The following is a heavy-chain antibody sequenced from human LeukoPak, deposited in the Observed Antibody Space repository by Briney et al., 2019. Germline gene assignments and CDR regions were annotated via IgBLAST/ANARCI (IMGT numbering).Heavy chain of an antibody. Sequence: GASVKVSCKASGYTFTGYYMHWLRQAPGQGLEWMGWINPNSGGTNYAQKFQGRVTMTRDTSISTAYMELSRLRSGDTAVYYCAREANDSSGYYPKHDAFDIWGQGTMVTVSS. CDR2: INPNSGGT. D-gene: IGHD3-22*01. CDR3: AREANDSSGYYPKHDAFDI. V-gene: IGHV1-2*02. J-gene: IGHJ3*02. CDR1: GYTFTGYY.